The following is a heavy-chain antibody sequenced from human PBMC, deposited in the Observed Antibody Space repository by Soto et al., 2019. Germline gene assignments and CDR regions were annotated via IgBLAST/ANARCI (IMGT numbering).Heavy chain of an antibody. CDR3: GRSSSMLGAGWSDS. Sequence: QVQLEQSGPEVKKSGASVKVSCKASGYSFRSYGINWVRQAPGQGLEWIGWVSGYNYNTKYAQKLQGRITVTTDTSTNTAYMELRSLTSDDTAVYYCGRSSSMLGAGWSDSWGRGTLVTVSS. J-gene: IGHJ5*01. D-gene: IGHD2-8*01. V-gene: IGHV1-18*01. CDR2: VSGYNYNT. CDR1: GYSFRSYG.